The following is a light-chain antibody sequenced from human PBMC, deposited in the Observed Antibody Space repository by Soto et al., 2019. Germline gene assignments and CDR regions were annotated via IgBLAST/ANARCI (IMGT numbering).Light chain of an antibody. V-gene: IGKV3-20*01. CDR1: QSISSSH. Sequence: EIVLTQSPGTLSLSPGERATLSCRASQSISSSHLAWYQQKPGQAPRLLIYGASSRAIGIPDRFSGSGSGKDFTLTISRLEPEDFALYHCLHYDNSPVTFGGGTNVEIK. CDR3: LHYDNSPVT. CDR2: GAS. J-gene: IGKJ4*01.